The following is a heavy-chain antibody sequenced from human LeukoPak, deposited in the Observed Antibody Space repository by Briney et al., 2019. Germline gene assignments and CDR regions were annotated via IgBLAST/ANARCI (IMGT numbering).Heavy chain of an antibody. V-gene: IGHV4-61*02. CDR3: ARGGQGGSGSPIDY. CDR2: LSTSGAT. J-gene: IGHJ4*02. D-gene: IGHD3-10*01. CDR1: GGSISSGPYY. Sequence: SETLSLTCAVSGGSISSGPYYWTWIRQSAGKGLEWIGRLSTSGATDYNPSLRSRVTISPDMSKGQFSLKLSSVTAADTAVYFCARGGQGGSGSPIDYWGQGTLVTVSS.